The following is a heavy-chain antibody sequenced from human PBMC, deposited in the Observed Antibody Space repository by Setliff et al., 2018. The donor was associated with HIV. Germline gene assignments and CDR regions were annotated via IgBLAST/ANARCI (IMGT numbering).Heavy chain of an antibody. CDR1: GFTFRIYA. CDR2: IKQDGSEK. Sequence: PGGSLRLSCAASGFTFRIYAMSWVRQAPGKGLEWVANIKQDGSEKFYVDSVKGRFTISRDDAKNSLYLQMNSLRAEDTAVYYCAREPMGGITMIVHSPYYNGMDVWGQGTTVTVSS. CDR3: AREPMGGITMIVHSPYYNGMDV. J-gene: IGHJ6*02. V-gene: IGHV3-7*01. D-gene: IGHD3-22*01.